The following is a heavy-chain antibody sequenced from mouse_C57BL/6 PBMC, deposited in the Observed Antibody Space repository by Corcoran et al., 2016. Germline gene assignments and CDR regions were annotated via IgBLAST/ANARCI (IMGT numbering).Heavy chain of an antibody. CDR1: GYTFTSYD. D-gene: IGHD1-1*01. CDR2: IYPRDGST. Sequence: QVQLQQSGPELVKPGASVKLSCKASGYTFTSYDLNWVKQRPGQGLEWIGWIYPRDGSTKYNEKFKGKATLTVDTSSSTAYMELHSLTSEDSAVYFCARRVGYGSSVAPWFAYWGQGTLVTVSA. J-gene: IGHJ3*01. CDR3: ARRVGYGSSVAPWFAY. V-gene: IGHV1-85*01.